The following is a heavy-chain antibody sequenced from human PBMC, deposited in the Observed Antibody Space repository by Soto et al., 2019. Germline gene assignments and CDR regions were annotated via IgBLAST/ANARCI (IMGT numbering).Heavy chain of an antibody. CDR2: INYSGNN. D-gene: IGHD2-8*01. Sequence: PSETLSLTCVVSGGSFSSYDYNWIRRSPGKGLEWSGEINYSGNNNYSPSLKSRVTMALDTSKNQFSLKLTSFTAADTAVYYCACCASRDRRVGVDYRGQGTMVTVSS. CDR3: ACCASRDRRVGVDY. V-gene: IGHV4-34*01. CDR1: GGSFSSYD. J-gene: IGHJ4*01.